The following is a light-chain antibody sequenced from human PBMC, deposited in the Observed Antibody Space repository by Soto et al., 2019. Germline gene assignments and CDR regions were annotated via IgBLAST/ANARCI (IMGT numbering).Light chain of an antibody. J-gene: IGLJ1*01. CDR3: SSYAGSSNV. V-gene: IGLV2-8*01. CDR1: SSDVAGYNY. CDR2: EVN. Sequence: QSALTQPPSASGSPGQSVAISCTGTSSDVAGYNYVSWYQQHPGKAPKLMIYEVNKRPSGVPDRFSGSKSGNTASLTVSGLHAEDEGDYYCSSYAGSSNVFGTGTKLTVL.